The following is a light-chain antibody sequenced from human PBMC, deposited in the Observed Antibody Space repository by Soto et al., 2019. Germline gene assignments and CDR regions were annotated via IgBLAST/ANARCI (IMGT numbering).Light chain of an antibody. J-gene: IGKJ4*01. CDR2: DAS. CDR3: QQYGSSPLT. V-gene: IGKV3-20*01. CDR1: QSVRNNY. Sequence: EIVLTQSPGTLSLSPGERATLSCRASQSVRNNYLAWYQQKPGQAPRFLIYDASTRATGIPDRFSSSGSGTDFTLTISRLEPEDFAVYYCQQYGSSPLTFGGGTKVEIK.